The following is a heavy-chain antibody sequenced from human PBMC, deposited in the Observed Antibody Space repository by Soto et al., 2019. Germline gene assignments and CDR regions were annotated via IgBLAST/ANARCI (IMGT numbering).Heavy chain of an antibody. V-gene: IGHV3-7*02. CDR1: GFTFSSYW. CDR2: IKQDGSEK. CDR3: ARADNLYYYDSSGYYFQTYYFDY. Sequence: GGSLRLSCAASGFTFSSYWMSWVRQAPGKGLEWVANIKQDGSEKYYVDSVKGRFTISRDNAKNSLYLQMNSLRAEDTAVYYCARADNLYYYDSSGYYFQTYYFDYWGQGTLVTVSS. J-gene: IGHJ4*02. D-gene: IGHD3-22*01.